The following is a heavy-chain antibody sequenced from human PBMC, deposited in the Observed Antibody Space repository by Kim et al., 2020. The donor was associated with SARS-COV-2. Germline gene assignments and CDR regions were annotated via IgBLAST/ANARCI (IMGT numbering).Heavy chain of an antibody. J-gene: IGHJ5*02. V-gene: IGHV3-23*01. CDR1: GFTFSSYA. CDR3: AKDRPEPEYYDSSGYYRRHWFDP. CDR2: ISGSGGST. Sequence: GGSLRLSCAASGFTFSSYAMSWVRQAPGKGLEWVSAISGSGGSTYYADSVKGRFTISRDNSKNTLYLQMNSLRAEDTAVYYCAKDRPEPEYYDSSGYYRRHWFDPWGQGTLVTVSS. D-gene: IGHD3-22*01.